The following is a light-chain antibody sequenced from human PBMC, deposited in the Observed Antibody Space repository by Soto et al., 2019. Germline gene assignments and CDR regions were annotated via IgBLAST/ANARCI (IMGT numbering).Light chain of an antibody. CDR1: HSISTY. CDR3: QQSFGAPRT. J-gene: IGKJ1*01. Sequence: DIQMTQSPSSLSASLVDRFTVTCRASHSISTYLNWFQQRPGKSPKLLIYVAYTLQDGVPSRFSGSGSETEFTLTISSLQPEDFATYYCQQSFGAPRTFGQGTRVDIK. CDR2: VAY. V-gene: IGKV1-39*01.